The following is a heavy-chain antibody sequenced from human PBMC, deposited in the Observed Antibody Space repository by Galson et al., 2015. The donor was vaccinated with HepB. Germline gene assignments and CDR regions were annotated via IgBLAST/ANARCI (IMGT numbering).Heavy chain of an antibody. V-gene: IGHV3-33*01. CDR1: GFDFGNYG. J-gene: IGHJ4*02. CDR3: AREDATITVAALEY. D-gene: IGHD6-13*01. CDR2: IWKDGSNK. Sequence: SLRLSCAASGFDFGNYGMHWVRQAPGKGLEWMALIWKDGSNKHYADSLKGRFRISRDNAKNTLFLEADSVRAGDTAVYYCAREDATITVAALEYWGPGVLVTVSS.